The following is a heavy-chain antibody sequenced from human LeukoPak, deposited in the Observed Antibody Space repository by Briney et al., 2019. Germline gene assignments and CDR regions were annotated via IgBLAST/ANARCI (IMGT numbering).Heavy chain of an antibody. Sequence: GGSLRLSCAASGFTFSDYYMSWIRQAPGKGLEWGSYISSSSSYTNYADSVKGRFTISRDNTKNSLYLQMNSLRAEATAVYYCVRGGGSAYKYNAFDIWGQGTMVTGSS. J-gene: IGHJ3*02. CDR1: GFTFSDYY. CDR2: ISSSSSYT. CDR3: VRGGGSAYKYNAFDI. V-gene: IGHV3-11*06. D-gene: IGHD3-22*01.